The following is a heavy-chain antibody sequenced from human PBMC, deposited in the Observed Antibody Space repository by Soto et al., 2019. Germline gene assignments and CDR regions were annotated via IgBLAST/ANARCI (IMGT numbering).Heavy chain of an antibody. D-gene: IGHD3-22*01. V-gene: IGHV3-23*01. J-gene: IGHJ4*02. CDR1: GFTFSSYA. CDR2: ISGSGGST. Sequence: GGSLRLSCAASGFTFSSYAMSWVRQAPGKGLEWVSAISGSGGSTYYADSVKGRFTISRDNSKNTLYLQMNSLRAEDTAVYYCAKEGKWLPGLSLEGVYWGQGTLVTVSS. CDR3: AKEGKWLPGLSLEGVY.